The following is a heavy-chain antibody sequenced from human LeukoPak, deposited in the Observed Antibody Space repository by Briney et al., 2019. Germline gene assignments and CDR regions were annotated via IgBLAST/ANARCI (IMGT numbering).Heavy chain of an antibody. Sequence: ASVKVSCKASGYTFTGYYMHWVRQAPGQGLEWMGWINPNSGGTNYAQKFQGRVTMTRDTSISTAYMELSRLRSDDTAVYYCARVESAIPYSSSWYVVDYWGQGTLVTVSS. J-gene: IGHJ4*02. V-gene: IGHV1-2*02. CDR1: GYTFTGYY. CDR3: ARVESAIPYSSSWYVVDY. D-gene: IGHD6-13*01. CDR2: INPNSGGT.